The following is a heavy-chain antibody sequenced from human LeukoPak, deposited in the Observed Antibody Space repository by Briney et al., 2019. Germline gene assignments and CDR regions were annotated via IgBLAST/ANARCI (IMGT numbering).Heavy chain of an antibody. CDR3: ARHSSWYYFDY. V-gene: IGHV4-34*01. J-gene: IGHJ4*02. D-gene: IGHD6-13*01. CDR2: INHSGST. CDR1: GGSFSGYY. Sequence: PSETLSLTCAVYGGSFSGYYWSWIRQPPGKGLEWIGEINHSGSTNYNPSLKSRVTISVDTSKNQFSLKLSSVTAADTAVYYCARHSSWYYFDYWGQGTLVTVSS.